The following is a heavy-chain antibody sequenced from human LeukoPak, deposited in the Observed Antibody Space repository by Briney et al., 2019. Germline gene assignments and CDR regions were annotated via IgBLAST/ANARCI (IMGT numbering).Heavy chain of an antibody. J-gene: IGHJ4*02. CDR1: GGSISSYY. CDR2: IYYSGST. V-gene: IGHV4-59*01. D-gene: IGHD6-13*01. Sequence: SETLSLTCTVSGGSISSYYWSWIRQPPGKGLEWIRYIYYSGSTNYNPSLKSRVTISVDTSKNQFSLKLSSVTAADTAVYYCARRRIAAAGRVYYFDYWGQGTLVTVSS. CDR3: ARRRIAAAGRVYYFDY.